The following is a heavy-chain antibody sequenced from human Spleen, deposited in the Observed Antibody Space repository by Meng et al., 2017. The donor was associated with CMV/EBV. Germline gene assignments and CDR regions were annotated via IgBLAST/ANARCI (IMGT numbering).Heavy chain of an antibody. CDR3: ARGSFMAAPSN. CDR2: IYYSGST. Sequence: SETLSLTCTVSGGSISSSSYYWGWIRQPPGKGLEWIGSIYYSGSTYYNPSLKSRVTISVDTSKNQFSLKLSSVTAADTAVYYYARGSFMAAPSNWGQGTLVTVSS. J-gene: IGHJ4*02. V-gene: IGHV4-39*07. CDR1: GGSISSSSYY. D-gene: IGHD3-10*01.